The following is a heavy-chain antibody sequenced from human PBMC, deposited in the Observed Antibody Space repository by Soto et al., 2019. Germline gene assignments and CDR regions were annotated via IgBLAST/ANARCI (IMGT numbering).Heavy chain of an antibody. V-gene: IGHV4-4*07. CDR3: TRDGMTTGDT. CDR1: GASVTSYT. D-gene: IGHD2-21*02. Sequence: ESLCVTCMVSGASVTSYTWSWVRQPANKGLEWIGRVFSSVSATYSPSLKSRVRISMDTPANRIYLKLDSVTDADAGVYYCTRDGMTTGDTWGPGTLVTVYS. CDR2: VFSSVSA. J-gene: IGHJ4*02.